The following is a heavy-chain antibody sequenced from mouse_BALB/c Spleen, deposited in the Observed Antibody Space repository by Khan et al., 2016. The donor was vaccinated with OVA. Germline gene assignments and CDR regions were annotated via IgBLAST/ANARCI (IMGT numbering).Heavy chain of an antibody. CDR3: ARSAADRSVDV. D-gene: IGHD3-2*01. Sequence: QIQLVQSGPALKKPGETVKISCKASGYTFTNYGMNWVKQAPGKGLKWMGWINTYTGEPTYADDFKGRFAFSLATSANTASLQINNRKKADTTKYYCARSAADRSVDVGGAGTTVTVSS. J-gene: IGHJ1*01. V-gene: IGHV9-3-1*01. CDR1: GYTFTNYG. CDR2: INTYTGEP.